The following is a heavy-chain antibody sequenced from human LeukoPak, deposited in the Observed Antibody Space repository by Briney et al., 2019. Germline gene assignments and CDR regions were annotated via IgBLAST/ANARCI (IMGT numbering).Heavy chain of an antibody. CDR3: ATVTSQLGFDY. CDR2: INPSGGST. Sequence: ASVKVSCKASGGTFSSYAISWVRQAPGQGLEWMGIINPSGGSTSYAQKFQGRVTMTRDTSTSTVYMELSSLRSEDTAVYYCATVTSQLGFDYWGQGTLVTVSS. D-gene: IGHD6-13*01. J-gene: IGHJ4*02. V-gene: IGHV1-46*03. CDR1: GGTFSSYA.